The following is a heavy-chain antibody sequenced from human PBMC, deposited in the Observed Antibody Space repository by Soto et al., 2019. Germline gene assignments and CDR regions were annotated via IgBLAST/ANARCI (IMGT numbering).Heavy chain of an antibody. CDR1: GGPFSRYA. D-gene: IGHD2-15*01. V-gene: IGHV1-69*12. CDR2: IIPIFGIA. J-gene: IGHJ4*02. CDR3: ARKSRYCIGGCCYCLPSIDI. Sequence: QVQLVQSGAEVKKPGSSVKVSCKVSGGPFSRYAISWVRRAPGLELEWMGGIIPIFGIANYAQKFQRRDTITADESMSTAYMEVGSLRSEDTTVYYFARKSRYCIGGCCYCLPSIDIRGQGTLVTVPS.